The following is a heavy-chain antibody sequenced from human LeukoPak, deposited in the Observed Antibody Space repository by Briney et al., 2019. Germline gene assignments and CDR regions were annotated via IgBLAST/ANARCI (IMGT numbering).Heavy chain of an antibody. CDR1: GGFFSDHY. D-gene: IGHD3-9*01. V-gene: IGHV4-34*01. Sequence: SETLSLTCAVYGGFFSDHYWSWIRQPPGKGLEWIGSIYYSGSTYYNPSLKSRVTISVDTSKNQFSLKLSSVTAADTAVYYCASVPLRYFDWYPGNWFDPWGQGTLVTVSS. CDR2: IYYSGST. CDR3: ASVPLRYFDWYPGNWFDP. J-gene: IGHJ5*02.